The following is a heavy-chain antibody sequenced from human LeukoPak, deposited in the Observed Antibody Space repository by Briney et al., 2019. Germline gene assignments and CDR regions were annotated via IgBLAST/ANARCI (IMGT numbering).Heavy chain of an antibody. D-gene: IGHD2-15*01. Sequence: GASVKVSCKASGYTFTNYYMHWVRQAPGQGLEWMGIINPSGGSTSYAQKFQGRVTMTRDMSTSTVYMELSSLRSEDTAVYYCARLRYCSGGSCPRGYFDYWGQGTLVTVSS. CDR2: INPSGGST. CDR1: GYTFTNYY. J-gene: IGHJ4*02. V-gene: IGHV1-46*01. CDR3: ARLRYCSGGSCPRGYFDY.